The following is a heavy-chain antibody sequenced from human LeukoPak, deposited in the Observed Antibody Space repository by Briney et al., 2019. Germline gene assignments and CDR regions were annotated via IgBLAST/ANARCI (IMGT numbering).Heavy chain of an antibody. D-gene: IGHD1-26*01. Sequence: GGSLRLSCAASGFTFSSYGMHWVRQAPGKGLEWVAFIRYDGSNKYYADSVKGRFTISRDNSKNTLYLQMNSLRAEDTAVYYCAKGDTTWELPHDYWGQGTLVTVSS. CDR2: IRYDGSNK. CDR3: AKGDTTWELPHDY. V-gene: IGHV3-30*02. CDR1: GFTFSSYG. J-gene: IGHJ4*02.